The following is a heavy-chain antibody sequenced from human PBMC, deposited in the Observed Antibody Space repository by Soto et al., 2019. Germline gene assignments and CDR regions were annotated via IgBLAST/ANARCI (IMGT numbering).Heavy chain of an antibody. V-gene: IGHV1-18*01. CDR3: ARDRVVGERWFDP. CDR1: GYTFTSYG. Sequence: ASVKVSFKASGYTFTSYGISWVRQAPGQGLERMGWISAYNGNTNYAQKLQGRVTMTTDTSTSTAYMELRSLRSDDTAVYYCARDRVVGERWFDPWGQGTLVTVSS. J-gene: IGHJ5*02. CDR2: ISAYNGNT. D-gene: IGHD1-26*01.